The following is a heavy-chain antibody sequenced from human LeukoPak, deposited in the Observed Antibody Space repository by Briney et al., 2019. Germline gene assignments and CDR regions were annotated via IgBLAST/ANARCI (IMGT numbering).Heavy chain of an antibody. CDR2: ISAYNGNT. D-gene: IGHD3-3*01. CDR3: ARGITIFGVAYDAFDI. Sequence: ASVKVSCKASGYTFTSYGISWVRQAPGQGLEWMGWISAYNGNTNYAQKLQGRVTMTTDTSTSTAYMELRSLRSDDTAVYYCARGITIFGVAYDAFDIWGQGTMVTVSS. CDR1: GYTFTSYG. V-gene: IGHV1-18*01. J-gene: IGHJ3*02.